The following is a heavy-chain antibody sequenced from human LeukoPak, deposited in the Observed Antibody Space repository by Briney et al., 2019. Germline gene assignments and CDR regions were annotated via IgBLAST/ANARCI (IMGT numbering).Heavy chain of an antibody. CDR3: AREVRSSGYSLDY. D-gene: IGHD3-22*01. CDR1: GASVRSHY. V-gene: IGHV4-4*07. Sequence: PSETLSLTCTVSGASVRSHYWSWIRQPAGKGLEGIGRIYSSGSTNYNPSLKSRVTMSVDTSKNQFSLKLRSVTAADTAVYYCAREVRSSGYSLDYWGQGTLVTVSS. CDR2: IYSSGST. J-gene: IGHJ4*02.